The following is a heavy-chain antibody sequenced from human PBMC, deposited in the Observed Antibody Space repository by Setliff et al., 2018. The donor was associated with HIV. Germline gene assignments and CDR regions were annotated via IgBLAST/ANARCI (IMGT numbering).Heavy chain of an antibody. CDR1: GYSFTNYW. CDR3: ARHSSSGWYSDHDAFDI. CDR2: IYPADSDT. J-gene: IGHJ3*02. Sequence: ESLTISCKGSGYSFTNYWIGWVRQMPGKGLEWMGIIYPADSDTRYSPSFQGQVTISADKSISTAYLQWSSLKASDTAMYYCARHSSSGWYSDHDAFDIWGQGTMVTVSS. V-gene: IGHV5-51*01. D-gene: IGHD6-19*01.